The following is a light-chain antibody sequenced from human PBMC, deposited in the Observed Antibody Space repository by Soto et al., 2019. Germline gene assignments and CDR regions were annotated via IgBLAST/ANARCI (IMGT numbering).Light chain of an antibody. Sequence: QSVLTQPPSVCSAPGHKVTIACSGSSSNIGGNSVSWYQQLPGTAPKLLIYDDNKRPSGIPDRFSGSKSGTSATLGITGFHTGDEADYYCGSWDSSLSDYVFGTGTKVTVL. CDR1: SSNIGGNS. V-gene: IGLV1-51*01. J-gene: IGLJ1*01. CDR2: DDN. CDR3: GSWDSSLSDYV.